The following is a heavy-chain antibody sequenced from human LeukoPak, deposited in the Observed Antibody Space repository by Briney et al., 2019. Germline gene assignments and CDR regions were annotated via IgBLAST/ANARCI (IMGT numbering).Heavy chain of an antibody. V-gene: IGHV4-31*03. CDR2: IYYSRST. CDR3: AKYYYDRSRYVFFDY. CDR1: GGSISSGGYY. D-gene: IGHD3-22*01. J-gene: IGHJ4*02. Sequence: SETLSLTCTVSGGSISSGGYYWSWLRQPPGKGLEWIGYIYYSRSTYYNPSLKSRVTISVDTSKNQFSLKLSSVTAADTAVYYCAKYYYDRSRYVFFDYWGQGTLVTVSS.